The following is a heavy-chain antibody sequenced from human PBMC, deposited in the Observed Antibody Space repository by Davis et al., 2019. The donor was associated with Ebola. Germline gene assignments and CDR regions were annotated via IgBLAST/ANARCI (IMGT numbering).Heavy chain of an antibody. D-gene: IGHD3-22*01. CDR2: ISSAGST. V-gene: IGHV4-4*09. J-gene: IGHJ4*02. CDR3: ARDRHDTSGYGF. Sequence: SETLSLTCTVSGGSITNFYWSWIRQSPGKGLEWIGTISSAGSTTYNPSLESRVTMSVDTSKSQFSLKLTSVTAADTAVYYCARDRHDTSGYGFWGQGTLVTVSS. CDR1: GGSITNFY.